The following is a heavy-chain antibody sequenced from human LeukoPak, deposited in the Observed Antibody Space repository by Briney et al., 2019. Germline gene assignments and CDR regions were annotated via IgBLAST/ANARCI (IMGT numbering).Heavy chain of an antibody. Sequence: GGSLRLSCAASGFTFSSYTMKWVRQAPGKGLEWVSFIGSSISYISYTDSVKGRFTISRDNSKNTLYLQMSSLRAEDTAVYFCAKSSSGLGLNEYFDLWGRGTLVTVSS. CDR3: AKSSSGLGLNEYFDL. J-gene: IGHJ2*01. D-gene: IGHD2-8*01. CDR2: IGSSISYI. V-gene: IGHV3-21*04. CDR1: GFTFSSYT.